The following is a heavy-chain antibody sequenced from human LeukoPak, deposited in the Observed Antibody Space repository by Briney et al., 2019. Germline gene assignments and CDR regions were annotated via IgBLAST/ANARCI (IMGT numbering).Heavy chain of an antibody. D-gene: IGHD6-13*01. J-gene: IGHJ4*02. CDR3: AKGSSSSFFDY. CDR2: INWDGGST. V-gene: IGHV3-43*01. Sequence: GGSLRLSCAASGFTFDDYTMHWVRQAPGKGLEWVSLINWDGGSTYYADSVKGRFTISRDNSKNSLYLQMNSLRTEDTALYFCAKGSSSSFFDYWGQGTLVTVSS. CDR1: GFTFDDYT.